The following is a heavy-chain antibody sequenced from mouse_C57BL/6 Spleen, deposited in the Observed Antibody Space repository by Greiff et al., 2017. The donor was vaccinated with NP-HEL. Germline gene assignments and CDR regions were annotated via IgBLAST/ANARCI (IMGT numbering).Heavy chain of an antibody. V-gene: IGHV3-5*01. D-gene: IGHD1-1*01. CDR3: ARDRDYYGSSYFDY. J-gene: IGHJ2*01. CDR2: IYYSGTI. Sequence: EVQLQQSGPGLVKPSQTVFLTCTVTGISITTGNYRWSWIRQFPGNKLEWIGYIYYSGTITSNPSLTSRTTITRDTPKNQFFLEMNSLTAEDTATYYCARDRDYYGSSYFDYWGQGTTLTVSS. CDR1: GISITTGNYR.